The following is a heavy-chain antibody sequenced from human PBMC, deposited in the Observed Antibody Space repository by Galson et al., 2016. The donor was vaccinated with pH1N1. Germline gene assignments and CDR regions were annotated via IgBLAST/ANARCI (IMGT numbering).Heavy chain of an antibody. CDR3: AREYIVLGEGWSYGLDV. D-gene: IGHD2-8*01. J-gene: IGHJ6*02. CDR1: GGSISTYY. V-gene: IGHV4-4*07. CDR2: IFASGNT. Sequence: ETLSLTCTVSGGSISTYYWSWIRQPAGKGLEWIGRIFASGNTIYNPSLKSRVTMSVDTSKNQFSLKLDSVTAADTAVYYCAREYIVLGEGWSYGLDVWGQGTTVTVSS.